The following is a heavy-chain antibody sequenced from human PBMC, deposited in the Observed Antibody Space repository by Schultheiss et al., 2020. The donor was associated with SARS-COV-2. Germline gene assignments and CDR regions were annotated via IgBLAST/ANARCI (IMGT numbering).Heavy chain of an antibody. D-gene: IGHD6-13*01. CDR2: ISYDGNNK. Sequence: GGSLRLSCAASGFSFSRYGIHWVRQAPGKGLEWVAVISYDGNNKYYADSVKGRFTISRDNSKNTLYLQMNSLRAEDTAVYYCAQSHQLDTLTFDYWGQGTLVTVSS. CDR3: AQSHQLDTLTFDY. V-gene: IGHV3-30*03. J-gene: IGHJ4*02. CDR1: GFSFSRYG.